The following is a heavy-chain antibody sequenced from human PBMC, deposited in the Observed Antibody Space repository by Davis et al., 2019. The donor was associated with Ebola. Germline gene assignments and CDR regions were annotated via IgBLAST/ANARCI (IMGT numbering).Heavy chain of an antibody. Sequence: MPSETLSLTCTLSGGSISSGGYYWSWIRQHPGKGLEWFGYIYYSGSTYYNPSLKTRVTISVDTSKNQFSLKLSSVTAADTTVYYCARRGNAYYYDSSGYYSWYYFDYWGQGTLATVSS. D-gene: IGHD3-22*01. CDR3: ARRGNAYYYDSSGYYSWYYFDY. J-gene: IGHJ4*02. V-gene: IGHV4-31*03. CDR2: IYYSGST. CDR1: GGSISSGGYY.